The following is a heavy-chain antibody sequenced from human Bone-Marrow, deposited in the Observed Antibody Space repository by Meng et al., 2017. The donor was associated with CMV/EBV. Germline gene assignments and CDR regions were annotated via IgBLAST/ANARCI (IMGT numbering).Heavy chain of an antibody. J-gene: IGHJ6*02. CDR1: GFTFTSYW. CDR3: ARDRSHYYYYGMDV. V-gene: IGHV3-7*01. CDR2: IKQDGNEK. Sequence: GESLKISCVAFGFTFTSYWMSWVRQAPGKGLEWVANIKQDGNEKYYVDSVKGRFTISRDNAKNSLYLQMNSLRAEDTAVYYCARDRSHYYYYGMDVRGQGTTVTVSS.